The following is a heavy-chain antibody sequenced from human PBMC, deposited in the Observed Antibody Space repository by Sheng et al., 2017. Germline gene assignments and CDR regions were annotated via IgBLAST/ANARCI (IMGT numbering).Heavy chain of an antibody. Sequence: EVQLLESGGGLVQPGGSLRLSCAASGFTFSSYAMTWVRQAPGKGLEWVSTISGSGGNTYYADSVKGRFTISRDNSKNTLYVQMNSLRAEDTAVYYCAKGYCSSNSCSYYFDYWGQGTLVTVSS. CDR1: GFTFSSYA. CDR3: AKGYCSSNSCSYYFDY. CDR2: ISGSGGNT. J-gene: IGHJ4*02. V-gene: IGHV3-23*01. D-gene: IGHD2-2*01.